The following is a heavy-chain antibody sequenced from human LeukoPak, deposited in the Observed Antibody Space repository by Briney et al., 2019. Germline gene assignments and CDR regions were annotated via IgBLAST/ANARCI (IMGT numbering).Heavy chain of an antibody. CDR3: ASTYDILTGYYAY. J-gene: IGHJ4*02. Sequence: ASVKVSCKASGYTFTGYYVHWVRQAPGQGLEWMGRINPNSGGTNYAQKFQGRVTMTRDTSISTAYMELSRLRSDDTAVYYCASTYDILTGYYAYWGQGTLVTVSS. CDR2: INPNSGGT. D-gene: IGHD3-9*01. V-gene: IGHV1-2*06. CDR1: GYTFTGYY.